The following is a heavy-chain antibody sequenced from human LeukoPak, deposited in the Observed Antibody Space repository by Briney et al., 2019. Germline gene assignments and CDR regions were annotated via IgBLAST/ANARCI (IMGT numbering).Heavy chain of an antibody. CDR1: GFTFDHYA. V-gene: IGHV3-9*01. J-gene: IGHJ4*02. CDR3: VRGFGSRGFDY. CDR2: ISWNSGSI. Sequence: GGSLGLSCAASGFTFDHYAMHWVRQAPGKGLEWVSGISWNSGSIGYADSVKGRFTISRDNAKNSLYLQMNSLRAEDTALYYCVRGFGSRGFDYWGQGTLVTVSS. D-gene: IGHD3-10*01.